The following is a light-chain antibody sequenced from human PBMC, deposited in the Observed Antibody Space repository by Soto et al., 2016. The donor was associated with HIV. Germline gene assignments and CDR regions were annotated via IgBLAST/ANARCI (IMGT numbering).Light chain of an antibody. J-gene: IGKJ2*01. V-gene: IGKV1-5*03. Sequence: DIQMTQSPSTLSASVGDRVTTTCRASQRISSWLAWYQQKPGKAPKLLIYKASSLASGVPSRFSGSGSGTEFTLTISSLQPDDCATYYCQQYKSYPYTFGQGTKLEVK. CDR2: KAS. CDR3: QQYKSYPYT. CDR1: QRISSW.